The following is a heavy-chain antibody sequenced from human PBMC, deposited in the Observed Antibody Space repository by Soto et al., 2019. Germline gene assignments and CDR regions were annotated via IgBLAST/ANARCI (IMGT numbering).Heavy chain of an antibody. CDR2: IYSGDTI. CDR3: ARVPVYTYSFLGAFDI. J-gene: IGHJ3*02. V-gene: IGHV3-53*01. Sequence: PGGSLRLSCAASGFTVSSNYMNWVRQAPGKGLEWVSVIYSGDTIYYADSVKGRATISTDSSKNTLYLQMNSLRAEDTAVYYCARVPVYTYSFLGAFDIWGQGTMVTVS. D-gene: IGHD5-18*01. CDR1: GFTVSSNY.